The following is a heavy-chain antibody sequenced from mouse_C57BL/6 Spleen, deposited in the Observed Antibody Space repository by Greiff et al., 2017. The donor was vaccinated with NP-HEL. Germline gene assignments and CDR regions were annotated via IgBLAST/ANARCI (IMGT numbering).Heavy chain of an antibody. Sequence: QVQLQQSGAELVKPGASVKISCKASGYAFSSYWLNWVKQRPGQGLEWIGQMYPGDGDTNYNGKFKSMATLTADNSSSTAYMQLSSLTSEYSAVYFCARLYSNYVDYFDYWGQGTTLTVSS. J-gene: IGHJ2*01. CDR2: MYPGDGDT. V-gene: IGHV1-80*01. D-gene: IGHD2-5*01. CDR1: GYAFSSYW. CDR3: ARLYSNYVDYFDY.